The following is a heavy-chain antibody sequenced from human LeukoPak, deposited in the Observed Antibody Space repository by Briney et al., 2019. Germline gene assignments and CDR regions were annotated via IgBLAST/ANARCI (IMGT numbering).Heavy chain of an antibody. Sequence: GGSLRLSCAASGFTFSGYVMNWVRQAPGKGLEWVSAISGGGTSSTYYADSVKGRFTISRDNSKNTLYLQMNSLRAEDTAVYYCANTGDGWLQTHWGQGTRVTVSS. D-gene: IGHD5-24*01. V-gene: IGHV3-23*01. CDR3: ANTGDGWLQTH. CDR2: ISGGGTSST. CDR1: GFTFSGYV. J-gene: IGHJ4*02.